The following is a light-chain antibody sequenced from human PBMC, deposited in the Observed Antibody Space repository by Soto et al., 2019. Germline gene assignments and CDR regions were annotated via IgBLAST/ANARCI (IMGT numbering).Light chain of an antibody. Sequence: EIVMTQSPATLSVSPGERATLSCRASQNVGSNLAWYQQKPGQAPRLLIYGAATRATGIPARFSGSGSGTEFTLTISSLQSEDFAVYYCQQYNNWITFGQGTRLEI. CDR2: GAA. J-gene: IGKJ5*01. V-gene: IGKV3-15*01. CDR1: QNVGSN. CDR3: QQYNNWIT.